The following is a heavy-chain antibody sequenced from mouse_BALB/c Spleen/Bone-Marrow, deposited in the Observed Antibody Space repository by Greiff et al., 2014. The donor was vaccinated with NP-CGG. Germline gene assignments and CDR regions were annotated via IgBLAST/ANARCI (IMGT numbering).Heavy chain of an antibody. J-gene: IGHJ2*01. V-gene: IGHV1S17*01. CDR2: INPNSGNT. CDR3: TRRDY. CDR1: GYTFTSYY. Sequence: QVQLQQSGAELVKPGASVKLSCKASGYTFTSYYMYWVKQRPGQGLEWIGGINPNSGNTNFSETFKSKATLTVDKSSSTAYMQLSSLTSEDSAVYYCTRRDYWGQGTTLTVSS.